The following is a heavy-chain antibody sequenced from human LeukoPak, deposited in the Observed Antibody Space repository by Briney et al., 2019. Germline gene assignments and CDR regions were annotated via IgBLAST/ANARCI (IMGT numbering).Heavy chain of an antibody. Sequence: ASVKVSCKASGYTFTGYYMHWVRQAPGQGLEWMGWVNPNSGGTNYAQKLQGRVTMTTDTSTSTAYMELRSLRSDDTAVYYCARGRSWYGGDSDYWGQGTLVTVSS. CDR1: GYTFTGYY. J-gene: IGHJ4*02. D-gene: IGHD6-13*01. CDR2: VNPNSGGT. V-gene: IGHV1-2*02. CDR3: ARGRSWYGGDSDY.